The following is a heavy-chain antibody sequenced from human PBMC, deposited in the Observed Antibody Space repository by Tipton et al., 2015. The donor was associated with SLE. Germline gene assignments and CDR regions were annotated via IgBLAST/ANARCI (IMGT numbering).Heavy chain of an antibody. CDR1: GGSISSGGYS. J-gene: IGHJ1*01. D-gene: IGHD6-13*01. V-gene: IGHV4-30-2*01. Sequence: TLSLTCAVSGGSISSGGYSWSWIRQPPGKGLEWIGYIYHSGSTYYNPSLKSRVTISVDRSKNQFSLKLSSVTAADTAVYYCARAVGSSCSQSVQHWGQGTLVTVS. CDR3: ARAVGSSCSQSVQH. CDR2: IYHSGST.